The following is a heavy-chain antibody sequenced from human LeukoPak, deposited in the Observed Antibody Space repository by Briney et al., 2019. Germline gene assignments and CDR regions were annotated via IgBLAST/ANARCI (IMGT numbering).Heavy chain of an antibody. Sequence: GGSLRLSCAASGFTFSSNYMSWVRQAPGKGLEGVSVIYSGGSTYYADSVKGGFTISRDNSKNTLYLQMNSLRAEDTAVYYCASNSGSKVVYYFDYWGQGTLVTVSS. CDR3: ASNSGSKVVYYFDY. CDR1: GFTFSSNY. J-gene: IGHJ4*02. D-gene: IGHD3-10*01. V-gene: IGHV3-66*01. CDR2: IYSGGST.